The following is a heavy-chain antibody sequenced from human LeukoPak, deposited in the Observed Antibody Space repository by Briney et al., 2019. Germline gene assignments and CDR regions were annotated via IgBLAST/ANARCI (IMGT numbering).Heavy chain of an antibody. J-gene: IGHJ4*02. CDR3: ARAEWFGESYFDY. D-gene: IGHD3-10*01. V-gene: IGHV3-48*03. CDR1: GFTFSSYE. CDR2: ISSSGSTI. Sequence: GGSLRLSCAASGFTFSSYETNWVRQAPGKGLEWVSYISSSGSTIYYADSVKGRFTISRDNAKNSLYLQMNSLRAEDTAVYYCARAEWFGESYFDYWGQGTLVTVSS.